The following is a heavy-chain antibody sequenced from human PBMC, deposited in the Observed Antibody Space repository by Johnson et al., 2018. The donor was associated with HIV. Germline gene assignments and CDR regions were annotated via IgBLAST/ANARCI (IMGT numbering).Heavy chain of an antibody. CDR1: GFTFSSYA. CDR3: ARAGIVGDQRDAFDI. Sequence: QVQLVESGGGLVQPGGSLRLSCAASGFTFSSYAMHWVRQAPGKGLEWVAVISYDGSNKYYADSVKGRFTISRDNSKNTLYLQMNSLRAEDTAVYYCARAGIVGDQRDAFDIWGQG. CDR2: ISYDGSNK. D-gene: IGHD1-26*01. J-gene: IGHJ3*02. V-gene: IGHV3-30-3*01.